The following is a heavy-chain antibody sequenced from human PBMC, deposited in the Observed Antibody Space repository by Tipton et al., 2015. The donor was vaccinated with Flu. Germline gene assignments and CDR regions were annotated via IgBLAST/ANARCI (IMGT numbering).Heavy chain of an antibody. Sequence: TLSLTCTVSGGSISTTIYYWGWVRQPPGKGLEWIGSNYYSGTTYYNPSLKGRVTISIDASKIHFSLDLTSLTAADTAVYYCARDLWNDRRAYYYFGVDVWGQGTTVTFPS. CDR3: ARDLWNDRRAYYYFGVDV. CDR2: NYYSGTT. V-gene: IGHV4-39*07. J-gene: IGHJ6*02. D-gene: IGHD1-1*01. CDR1: GGSISTTIYY.